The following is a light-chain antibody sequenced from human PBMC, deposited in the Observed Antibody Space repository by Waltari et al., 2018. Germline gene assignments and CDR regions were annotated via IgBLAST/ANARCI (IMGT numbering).Light chain of an antibody. CDR2: AAS. Sequence: DIQMTQSPSSLSASVGDRVTITCRASQSISTFLNWYHEKPGKAPKLLIYAASSLKSGVPSRFSGRGSGTDFTLTISSLQPEDFASYYCQQSYTTPRMYTFGQGTKLEIK. V-gene: IGKV1-39*01. CDR3: QQSYTTPRMYT. J-gene: IGKJ2*01. CDR1: QSISTF.